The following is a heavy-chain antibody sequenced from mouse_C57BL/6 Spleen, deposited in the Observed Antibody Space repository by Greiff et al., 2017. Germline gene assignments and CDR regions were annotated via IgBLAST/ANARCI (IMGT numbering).Heavy chain of an antibody. V-gene: IGHV1-61*01. J-gene: IGHJ4*01. CDR1: GYTFTSYW. D-gene: IGHD3-2*02. CDR2: IYPSDSET. CDR3: ARIDSSGYEYYAMDY. Sequence: QVQLQQPGAELVRPGSSVKLSCKASGYTFTSYWMDWVQQRPGQGLEWIGNIYPSDSETHYNQKFKDKATLTVDKSSSTAYLQLSSLTSEDSAVYYCARIDSSGYEYYAMDYWGQGTSVTVSS.